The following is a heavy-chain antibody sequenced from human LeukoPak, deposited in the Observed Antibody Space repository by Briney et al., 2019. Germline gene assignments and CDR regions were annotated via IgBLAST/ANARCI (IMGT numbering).Heavy chain of an antibody. J-gene: IGHJ3*02. CDR3: ARDDAFDI. CDR2: IYHSGST. CDR1: GYSISSGYY. Sequence: PSETLSLTRTVSGYSISSGYYWGWIRQPPGKGLEWIGSIYHSGSTYYNPSLKSRVTISVDTSKNQFSLKLSSVTAADTAVYYCARDDAFDIWGQGTMVTISS. V-gene: IGHV4-38-2*02.